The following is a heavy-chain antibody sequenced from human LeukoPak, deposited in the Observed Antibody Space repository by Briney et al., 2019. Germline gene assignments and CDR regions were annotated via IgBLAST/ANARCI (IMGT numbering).Heavy chain of an antibody. J-gene: IGHJ4*02. D-gene: IGHD1-1*01. CDR3: VRDTAYGTTDY. V-gene: IGHV4-39*07. CDR1: GGSISSSSYY. Sequence: SETLSLTCTVSGGSISSSSYYWGWIRQPPGKGLEWIGSIYYSGSTYYNPSLKSRITISVDTSKNQFSLKLTSVTAADTAVFYCVRDTAYGTTDYWGQGTLVTVSS. CDR2: IYYSGST.